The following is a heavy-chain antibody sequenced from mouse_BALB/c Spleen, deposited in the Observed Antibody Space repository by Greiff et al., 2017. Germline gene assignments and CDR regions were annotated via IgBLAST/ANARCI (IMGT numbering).Heavy chain of an antibody. J-gene: IGHJ4*01. V-gene: IGHV5-4*02. Sequence: EVMLVESGGGLVKPGGSLKLSCAASGFTFSDYYMYWVRQTPEKRLEWVATISDGGSYTYYPDSVKGRFTISRDNAKNNLYLQMSSLKSEDTAMYYCASHYYYGSSYYAMDYWGQGTSVTVSS. CDR2: ISDGGSYT. CDR3: ASHYYYGSSYYAMDY. CDR1: GFTFSDYY. D-gene: IGHD1-1*01.